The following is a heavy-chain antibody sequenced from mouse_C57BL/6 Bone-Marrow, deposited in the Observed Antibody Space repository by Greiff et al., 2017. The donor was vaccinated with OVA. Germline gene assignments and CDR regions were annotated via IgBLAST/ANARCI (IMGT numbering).Heavy chain of an antibody. J-gene: IGHJ4*01. V-gene: IGHV7-3*01. Sequence: EVQLVESGGGLVQPGGSLSLSCAASGFTFTDYYMSWVRQPPGKALEWLGFIRNKANGYTTEYSASVKGRFTISRDNSQSILYLQMNALRAEDSATYYCARYPYYSNPYYAMDYWGQGTSVTVSS. CDR3: ARYPYYSNPYYAMDY. D-gene: IGHD2-5*01. CDR1: GFTFTDYY. CDR2: IRNKANGYTT.